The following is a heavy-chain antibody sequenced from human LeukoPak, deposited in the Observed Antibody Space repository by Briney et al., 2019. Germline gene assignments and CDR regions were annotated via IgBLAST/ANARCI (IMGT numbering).Heavy chain of an antibody. CDR3: TTVGSPAASPGGGRFDP. J-gene: IGHJ5*02. CDR2: IKSKTNGGTT. V-gene: IGHV3-15*01. D-gene: IGHD2-2*01. CDR1: GFTFNNAW. Sequence: GGSLRLSCAASGFTFNNAWMTWVRQAPGKGLEWVGRIKSKTNGGTTDYAAPVKGRFTMSRDDSKETMYLQMNTLKIEDTAVYFCTTVGSPAASPGGGRFDPWGQGTLVTVSS.